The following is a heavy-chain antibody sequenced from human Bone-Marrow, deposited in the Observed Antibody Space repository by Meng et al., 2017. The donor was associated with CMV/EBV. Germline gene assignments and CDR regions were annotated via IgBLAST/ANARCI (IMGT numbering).Heavy chain of an antibody. V-gene: IGHV3-23*01. J-gene: IGHJ5*02. CDR1: GFTFSSYD. D-gene: IGHD5-18*01. CDR3: AKDRQLWLPDWFDP. CDR2: ISGSGGST. Sequence: GESLKISCAACGFTFSSYDMHWVRQATGKGLEWVSAISGSGGSTYYADSVKGRFTISRDNSKNTLYLQMNSLRAEDTAVYYCAKDRQLWLPDWFDPWGQGTLVTVSS.